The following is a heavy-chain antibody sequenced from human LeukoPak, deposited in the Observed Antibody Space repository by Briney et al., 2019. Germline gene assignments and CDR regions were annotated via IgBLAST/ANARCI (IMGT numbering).Heavy chain of an antibody. D-gene: IGHD5-12*01. Sequence: ASXKVXCXASGYTFTSYYMHWVRQAPGQGLEWMGIINPSGGSTSYAQKFQGRVTMTRDTSTSTVYMELSSLRSEDTAVYYCAREYVATTNVPAFDIWGQGTMVTVSS. V-gene: IGHV1-46*01. CDR1: GYTFTSYY. J-gene: IGHJ3*02. CDR2: INPSGGST. CDR3: AREYVATTNVPAFDI.